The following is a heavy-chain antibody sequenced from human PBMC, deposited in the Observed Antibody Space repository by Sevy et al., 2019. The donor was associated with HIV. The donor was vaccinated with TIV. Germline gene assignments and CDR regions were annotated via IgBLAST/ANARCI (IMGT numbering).Heavy chain of an antibody. CDR3: AREVGSGWYYGMDV. CDR1: GGTFSGFA. CDR2: IIPSFGTR. V-gene: IGHV1-69*13. D-gene: IGHD6-19*01. J-gene: IGHJ6*02. Sequence: ASVKVSCKASGGTFSGFAISWVRQAPGQGLEWLGGIIPSFGTRKYTQKFQGRVTITADESTSTAYMELSSLRSEDTAVYYCAREVGSGWYYGMDVWGQGTTVTVSS.